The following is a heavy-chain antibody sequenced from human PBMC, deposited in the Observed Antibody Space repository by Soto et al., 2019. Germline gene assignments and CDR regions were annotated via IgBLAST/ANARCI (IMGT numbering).Heavy chain of an antibody. CDR3: ARDYDVNTALDYWYFDL. D-gene: IGHD5-18*01. CDR1: GGSIGNYY. J-gene: IGHJ2*01. V-gene: IGHV4-4*07. Sequence: QVQLQESGPGLVKPSESLSLTCSVSGGSIGNYYWAWIRQSAGKGLEWIGRIYTSGRTHYNPSLTDRVTMSIDTSKNQFSLRLTSVTAADTAIYYCARDYDVNTALDYWYFDLWGRGTLVTVSS. CDR2: IYTSGRT.